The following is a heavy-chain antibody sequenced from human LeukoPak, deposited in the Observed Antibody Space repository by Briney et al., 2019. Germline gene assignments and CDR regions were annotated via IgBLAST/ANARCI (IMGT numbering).Heavy chain of an antibody. CDR2: INPNSGGT. CDR1: GYTFTGYY. J-gene: IGHJ5*02. Sequence: GASVKVFCKASGYTFTGYYMHWVRQAPGQGLEWMGRINPNSGGTNYAQKFQGRVTMTRNTSISTAYMELSSLRSEDTAVYYCARGVVAAAGEYNWFDPWGQGTLVTVSS. D-gene: IGHD6-13*01. V-gene: IGHV1-2*06. CDR3: ARGVVAAAGEYNWFDP.